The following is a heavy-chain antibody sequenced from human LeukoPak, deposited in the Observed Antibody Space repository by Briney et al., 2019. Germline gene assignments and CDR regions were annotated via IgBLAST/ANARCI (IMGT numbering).Heavy chain of an antibody. V-gene: IGHV1-18*01. Sequence: ATVKVSCKTSGYTFTNYGISWVREAPGLGLERMGSMSAYNGNTNYAQKVHGRFTMTTDTSTITAYMGLRSLRFDDTAVYYCARDQSVRLLQTSSTYFKHVFAIWGQGSMVTVSS. CDR1: GYTFTNYG. J-gene: IGHJ3*02. CDR3: ARDQSVRLLQTSSTYFKHVFAI. CDR2: MSAYNGNT. D-gene: IGHD6-13*01.